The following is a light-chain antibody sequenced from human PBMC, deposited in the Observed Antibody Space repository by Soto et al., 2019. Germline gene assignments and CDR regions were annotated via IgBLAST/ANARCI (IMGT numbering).Light chain of an antibody. J-gene: IGLJ3*02. CDR1: SSDVGGYNY. Sequence: QSALTQPASVSGSPGQSITISCTGTSSDVGGYNYVSWYQQHLGKAPKLMIYEVSNRPSGVSNRFSGSKSGNTASLTISGLRAEDEADYYCGSYTSSSTLVFGGGTKVTVL. CDR2: EVS. V-gene: IGLV2-14*01. CDR3: GSYTSSSTLV.